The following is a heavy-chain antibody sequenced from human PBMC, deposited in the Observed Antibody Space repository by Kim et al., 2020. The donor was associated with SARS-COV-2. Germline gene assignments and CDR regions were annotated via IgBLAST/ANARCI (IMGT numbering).Heavy chain of an antibody. CDR3: AKGAVEWLVQANWFDP. D-gene: IGHD6-19*01. J-gene: IGHJ5*02. Sequence: GGSLRLSCAASGFTFSSYGMHWVRQAPGKGLEWVAVISYDGSNKYYADSVKGRFTISRDNSKNTLYLQMNSLRAEDTAVYYCAKGAVEWLVQANWFDPWG. CDR1: GFTFSSYG. CDR2: ISYDGSNK. V-gene: IGHV3-30*18.